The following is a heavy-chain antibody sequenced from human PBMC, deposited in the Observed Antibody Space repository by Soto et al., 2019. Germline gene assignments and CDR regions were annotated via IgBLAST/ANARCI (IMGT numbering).Heavy chain of an antibody. CDR3: AKEEQSSFYYFDY. D-gene: IGHD2-2*01. Sequence: GGSLRLSCAASGFTFSNYAISWVRQGPGEGLEWVSTTIGSGGSTYYTDSVKGRFTVSRDNSRNTLYMEMNSLRAEDTAVHHCAKEEQSSFYYFDYWGAGALVTVSS. CDR2: TIGSGGST. CDR1: GFTFSNYA. V-gene: IGHV3-23*01. J-gene: IGHJ4*01.